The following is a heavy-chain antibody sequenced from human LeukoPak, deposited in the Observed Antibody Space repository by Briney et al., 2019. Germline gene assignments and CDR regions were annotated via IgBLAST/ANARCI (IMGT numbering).Heavy chain of an antibody. CDR1: GFTFNNYA. CDR3: AKGTGSSGWYWFDY. J-gene: IGHJ4*02. D-gene: IGHD6-19*01. CDR2: ISGSGGST. Sequence: GGSLRLSCAASGFTFNNYAMSWVRQAPGKGLEWVSAISGSGGSTYYADSVKGRFTISRDNSKNTLYLQMNSLRAEDTAVYYCAKGTGSSGWYWFDYWGQGTLVTVSS. V-gene: IGHV3-23*01.